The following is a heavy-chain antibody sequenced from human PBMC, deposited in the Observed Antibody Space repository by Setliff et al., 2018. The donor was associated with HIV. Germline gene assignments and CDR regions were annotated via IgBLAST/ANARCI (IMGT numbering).Heavy chain of an antibody. J-gene: IGHJ3*01. D-gene: IGHD6-19*01. CDR3: ARVPYRSAWFSGGHDAFDV. CDR2: ISRYDGNT. CDR1: GYTFTSYG. V-gene: IGHV1-18*01. Sequence: GASVKVSCKASGYTFTSYGISWVRQAPGQGLEWMGWISRYDGNTKYVQKYQGRVTMTTDTSTSKVYMELRTLRSDDTAVYYCARVPYRSAWFSGGHDAFDVWGQGTMVTVSS.